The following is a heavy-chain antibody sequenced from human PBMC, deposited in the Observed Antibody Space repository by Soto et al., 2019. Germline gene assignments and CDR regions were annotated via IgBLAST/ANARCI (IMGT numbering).Heavy chain of an antibody. J-gene: IGHJ4*02. CDR1: GFTFSLYN. CDR3: ARRGTSGYIGN. CDR2: ISGSSGFI. Sequence: GGSLRLSCAASGFTFSLYNMNWVRQAPGTGLEWVSSISGSSGFIYYADSVKGRFTISRDNAKNSLYLQMNSLRAEDTAVYYCARRGTSGYIGNWGQGTLVTVSS. D-gene: IGHD3-22*01. V-gene: IGHV3-21*01.